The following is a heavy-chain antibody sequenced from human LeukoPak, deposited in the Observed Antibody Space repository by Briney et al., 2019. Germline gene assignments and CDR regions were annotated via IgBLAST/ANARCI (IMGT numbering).Heavy chain of an antibody. J-gene: IGHJ3*02. CDR1: GGTFSSYA. CDR3: ARDTPIAAAGTTRGNDAFDI. D-gene: IGHD6-13*01. Sequence: SVKVSCKASGGTFSSYAISWVRQAPGQGLEWMGGIIPIFGTANYAQKFQGRVTITTDESTSTAYMELSSLRSEDAAVYYCARDTPIAAAGTTRGNDAFDIWGQGTMVTVSS. CDR2: IIPIFGTA. V-gene: IGHV1-69*05.